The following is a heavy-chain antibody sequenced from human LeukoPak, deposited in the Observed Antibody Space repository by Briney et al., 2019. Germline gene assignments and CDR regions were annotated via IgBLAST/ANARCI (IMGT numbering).Heavy chain of an antibody. V-gene: IGHV4-4*02. CDR1: GGSISSSNW. Sequence: SGTLSLTCAVSGGSISSSNWWSWVRQPPGKGLEWIGEIYHSGSTNYNPSLKSRVTISVDTSKNQFSLKLSSVTAADTAVYYCARLSLIVVVPDYWGQGTLVTVSS. D-gene: IGHD3-22*01. CDR2: IYHSGST. CDR3: ARLSLIVVVPDY. J-gene: IGHJ4*02.